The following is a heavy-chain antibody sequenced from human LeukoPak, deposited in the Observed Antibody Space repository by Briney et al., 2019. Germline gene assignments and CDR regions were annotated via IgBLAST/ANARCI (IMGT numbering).Heavy chain of an antibody. Sequence: PGGSLRLSCAASGFTFSSYEMNWVRQAPGKGLEWVSYISSSGSTIYYADSVKGRFTISRDNAKNSLYLQMNSLRAEDTAVYYCARDRWDSSGWYRGFDYWGQGTLVTVSS. D-gene: IGHD6-19*01. V-gene: IGHV3-48*03. CDR1: GFTFSSYE. CDR2: ISSSGSTI. J-gene: IGHJ4*02. CDR3: ARDRWDSSGWYRGFDY.